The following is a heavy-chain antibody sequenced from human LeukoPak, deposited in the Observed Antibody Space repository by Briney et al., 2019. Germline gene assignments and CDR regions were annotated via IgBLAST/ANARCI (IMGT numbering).Heavy chain of an antibody. V-gene: IGHV1-69*05. Sequence: SVKVSCKASGGTFISYAISWVRQAPGQGLEWMGGIIPIFGTANYAQKFQGRVTTTTDESTSTAYMELSSLRSEDTAVYYCARDVRFWSGFAATEFDPWGQGTLVTVSS. CDR1: GGTFISYA. CDR2: IIPIFGTA. D-gene: IGHD3-3*01. J-gene: IGHJ5*02. CDR3: ARDVRFWSGFAATEFDP.